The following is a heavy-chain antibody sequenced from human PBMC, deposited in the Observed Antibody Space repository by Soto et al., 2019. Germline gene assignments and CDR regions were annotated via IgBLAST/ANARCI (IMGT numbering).Heavy chain of an antibody. CDR2: IHHNGRT. CDR3: AKMEGATLVDY. Sequence: QVQLQESGPGLVKPSGTLSLTCTVSGASISSTSSGDWWSWVRQPPGTWLEWIGEIHHNGRTHYNPSLKRRVTMSVNKSTHQYSLRLSSVTAADTAVYSGAKMEGATLVDYWGQGTLVPVSS. J-gene: IGHJ4*02. V-gene: IGHV4-4*02. CDR1: GASISSTSSGDW. D-gene: IGHD1-26*01.